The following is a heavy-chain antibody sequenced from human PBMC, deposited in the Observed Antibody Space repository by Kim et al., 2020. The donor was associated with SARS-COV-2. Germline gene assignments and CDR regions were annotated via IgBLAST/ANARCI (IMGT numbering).Heavy chain of an antibody. CDR1: GFTFSSYS. Sequence: GGSLRLSCAASGFTFSSYSMNWVRQAPGKGLEWVSSISSSSSYIYYADSVKGRFTISRDNAKNSLYLQMNSLRAEDTAVYYCARGREYSSSLGAFDIWGQGTMVTVSS. V-gene: IGHV3-21*01. CDR2: ISSSSSYI. D-gene: IGHD6-6*01. CDR3: ARGREYSSSLGAFDI. J-gene: IGHJ3*02.